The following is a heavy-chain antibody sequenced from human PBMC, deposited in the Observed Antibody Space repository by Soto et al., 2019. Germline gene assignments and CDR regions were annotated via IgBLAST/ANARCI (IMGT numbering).Heavy chain of an antibody. CDR1: GFTFSSYA. CDR3: AKDRGRTYYYDSSGYSHDY. D-gene: IGHD3-22*01. CDR2: IGGSGGST. V-gene: IGHV3-23*01. J-gene: IGHJ4*02. Sequence: EVQLLESGGGLVQPGGSLRLSCAASGFTFSSYAMSWVRQAPGKGLEWVSAIGGSGGSTYYADSVKGRFTISRDNSKNTLYLQMNSLRAEDTAVYYCAKDRGRTYYYDSSGYSHDYWGQGTLVTVSS.